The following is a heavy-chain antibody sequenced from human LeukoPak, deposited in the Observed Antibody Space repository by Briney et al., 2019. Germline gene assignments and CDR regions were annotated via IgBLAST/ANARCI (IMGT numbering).Heavy chain of an antibody. CDR3: ARARGVPYGMDV. CDR2: IIPILGIA. CDR1: GGTFSRYA. V-gene: IGHV1-69*04. Sequence: SVKVSCKASGGTFSRYAISWVRQAPGQGLEWMGRIIPILGIANYAQKFQGRVTITADKSTSTAYMELSSLRSEDTAVYYCARARGVPYGMDVWGQGTTVTVSS. J-gene: IGHJ6*02. D-gene: IGHD3-10*01.